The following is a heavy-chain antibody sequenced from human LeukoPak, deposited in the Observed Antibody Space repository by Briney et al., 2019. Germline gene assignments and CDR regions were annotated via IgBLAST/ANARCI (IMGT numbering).Heavy chain of an antibody. CDR2: INPDGSRI. CDR3: SRDFVGADDS. D-gene: IGHD1-26*01. Sequence: PGGSLRLSCAASGFTLSNYWMHWVRQAPGKGPVWVSRINPDGSRIDYAESVRGRFTISRDSAKNTLYLQMNSLRAEDTAVYYCSRDFVGADDSWGQGTLVTVSS. V-gene: IGHV3-74*01. J-gene: IGHJ5*01. CDR1: GFTLSNYW.